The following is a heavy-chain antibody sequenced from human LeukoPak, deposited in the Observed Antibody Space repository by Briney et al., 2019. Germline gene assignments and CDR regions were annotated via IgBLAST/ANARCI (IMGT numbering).Heavy chain of an antibody. J-gene: IGHJ3*02. Sequence: GGSLRLSCAASGFTFSSCAMRGVRQAPGKGLEWVSAISGIGGSTYYADSVKGRFTISRDNSKNTLYLQMNSLRAEDTAVYYCAKVIYGDYGAFDIWGQGTMVTVSS. CDR3: AKVIYGDYGAFDI. CDR1: GFTFSSCA. V-gene: IGHV3-23*01. D-gene: IGHD4-17*01. CDR2: ISGIGGST.